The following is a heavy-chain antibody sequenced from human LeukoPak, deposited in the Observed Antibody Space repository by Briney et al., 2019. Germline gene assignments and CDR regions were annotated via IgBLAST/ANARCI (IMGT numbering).Heavy chain of an antibody. CDR3: ARGRGYSLLFDY. D-gene: IGHD3-10*01. J-gene: IGHJ4*02. CDR2: ISSSSTTI. V-gene: IGHV3-48*01. CDR1: GFTFSSYA. Sequence: PGGSLRLSCAASGFTFSSYAMSWVRQAPGKGLEWVSYISSSSTTIYYADSVKGRFTISRDNAKDSLYLQMNSLRAEDTAVYYCARGRGYSLLFDYWGQGALVTVSS.